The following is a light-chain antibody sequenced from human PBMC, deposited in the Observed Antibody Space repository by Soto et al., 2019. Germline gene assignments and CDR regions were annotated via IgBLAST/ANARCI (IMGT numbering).Light chain of an antibody. J-gene: IGKJ5*01. V-gene: IGKV1-17*03. Sequence: DIRMTQSLSAMSASVGDRFTISCRASQDIGNHLAWFQQKPGKVPQRLIYAASSLQTGVPSRFSGSGSGTDFTLTINSLQPEDFATYYCLQHDSFPPTFGQGTRLEVK. CDR1: QDIGNH. CDR3: LQHDSFPPT. CDR2: AAS.